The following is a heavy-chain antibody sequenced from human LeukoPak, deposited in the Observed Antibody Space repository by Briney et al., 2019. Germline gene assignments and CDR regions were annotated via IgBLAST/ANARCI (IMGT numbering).Heavy chain of an antibody. Sequence: RASVKVSCNASGYTFTGYYMHWVRQAPGQGLEWMGWISAYNGNTNYAQKLQGRVTMTTDTSTSTAYMELRSLRSDDTAVYYCASANPPYYYDSRDVWAFDIWGQGTMVTVSS. J-gene: IGHJ3*02. CDR1: GYTFTGYY. CDR3: ASANPPYYYDSRDVWAFDI. D-gene: IGHD3-22*01. CDR2: ISAYNGNT. V-gene: IGHV1-18*04.